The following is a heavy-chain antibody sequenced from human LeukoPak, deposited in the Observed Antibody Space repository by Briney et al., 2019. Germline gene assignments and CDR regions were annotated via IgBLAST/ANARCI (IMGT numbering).Heavy chain of an antibody. V-gene: IGHV4-59*08. Sequence: PSETLSLTCTVSGGSISSYYWSWIRQPPGKGLEWIGDIYYSGSTNYNPSLKSRVTISVDTSKNQFSLRLSSVTAADTAVYYSARLASGSYGPLTPFDYWGQETQFTVSS. D-gene: IGHD1-26*01. CDR1: GGSISSYY. CDR3: ARLASGSYGPLTPFDY. J-gene: IGHJ4*02. CDR2: IYYSGST.